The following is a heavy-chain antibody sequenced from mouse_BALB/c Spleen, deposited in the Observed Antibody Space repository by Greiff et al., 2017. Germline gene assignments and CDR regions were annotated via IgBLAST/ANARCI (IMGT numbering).Heavy chain of an antibody. J-gene: IGHJ4*01. D-gene: IGHD2-14*01. CDR2: ISYSGST. Sequence: EVQLVESGPGLVKPSQSLSLTCTVTGYSITSDYAWNWIRQFPGNKLEWMGYISYSGSTSYNPSLKSRISITRDTSKNQFFLQLNSVTTEDTATYNCARLSDRYDEGYYYAMDYGGQGTSVTVSS. CDR1: GYSITSDYA. V-gene: IGHV3-2*02. CDR3: ARLSDRYDEGYYYAMDY.